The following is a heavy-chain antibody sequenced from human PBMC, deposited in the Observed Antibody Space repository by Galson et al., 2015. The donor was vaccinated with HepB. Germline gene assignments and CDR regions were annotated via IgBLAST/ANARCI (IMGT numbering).Heavy chain of an antibody. Sequence: PALVKPTQTLTLTCTFSGFSLSTSGVGVGWIRQPPGKALEWLAFIYWDDDKRYSPSLKTRLTITKDTSKNQVVLTMTNMDPVDTATYYCAHVPLFNSLDHFDYWGQGTLVTVSS. CDR1: GFSLSTSGVG. CDR2: IYWDDDK. CDR3: AHVPLFNSLDHFDY. D-gene: IGHD3/OR15-3a*01. V-gene: IGHV2-5*02. J-gene: IGHJ4*02.